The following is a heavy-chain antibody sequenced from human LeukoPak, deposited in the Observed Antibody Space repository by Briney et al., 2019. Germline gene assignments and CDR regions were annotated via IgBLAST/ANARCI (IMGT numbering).Heavy chain of an antibody. CDR2: ISSNGGST. J-gene: IGHJ4*02. V-gene: IGHV3-64*01. CDR3: ARVRYCSSTSCASDY. CDR1: GFTFSSYA. D-gene: IGHD2-2*01. Sequence: GGSLRLSCAASGFTFSSYAMHWVRQAPGKGLEYVSAISSNGGSTYYANSVKGRFTISRDNSKNTLYLQMGSLRAEDMAVYYCARVRYCSSTSCASDYWGQGTLVTVSS.